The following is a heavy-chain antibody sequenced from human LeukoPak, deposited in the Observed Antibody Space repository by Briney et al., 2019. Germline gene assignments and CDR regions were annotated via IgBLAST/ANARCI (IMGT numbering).Heavy chain of an antibody. D-gene: IGHD5-18*01. J-gene: IGHJ4*02. CDR2: IYHSGST. V-gene: IGHV4-38-2*02. CDR3: ARGQKYIYGYTVTELGSRYFDY. CDR1: GYSISSGYY. Sequence: PSETLSLTCTVSGYSISSGYYWGWIRQPPGKGLEWIGSIYHSGSTYYNPSLKSRVTISVDTSKNQFSLKLSSVTAADTAVYYCARGQKYIYGYTVTELGSRYFDYWGQGTLVTVSS.